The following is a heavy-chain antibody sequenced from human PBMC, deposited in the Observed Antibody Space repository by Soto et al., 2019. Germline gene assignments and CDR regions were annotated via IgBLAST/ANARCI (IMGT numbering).Heavy chain of an antibody. CDR2: INSDGSST. V-gene: IGHV3-74*01. CDR3: AIRASYYDSSGYFSY. Sequence: EVQLVESGGGLVQPGGSLRLSCAASGFTFSSYWMHWVRQAPGKGLVWVSRINSDGSSTSYADSVKGRFTISRNNAKNTLYLQMSSLRAEDTSVYYCAIRASYYDSSGYFSYWGQGTLVTVSS. J-gene: IGHJ4*02. CDR1: GFTFSSYW. D-gene: IGHD3-22*01.